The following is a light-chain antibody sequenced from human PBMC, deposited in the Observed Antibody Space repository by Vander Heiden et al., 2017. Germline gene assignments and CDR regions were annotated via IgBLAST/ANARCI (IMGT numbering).Light chain of an antibody. CDR1: SSNIGSTY. CDR3: GTWDTSLSVVV. V-gene: IGLV1-51*01. Sequence: QSVLTPPPSVSAAPGQKVTLSCYGSSSNIGSTYVAWYQQLQGTAPKLLIYDNNKRPSGIPDRCSGSKSGTSATLGITGVQTGDEADYYCGTWDTSLSVVVFGGGTKLTVL. J-gene: IGLJ2*01. CDR2: DNN.